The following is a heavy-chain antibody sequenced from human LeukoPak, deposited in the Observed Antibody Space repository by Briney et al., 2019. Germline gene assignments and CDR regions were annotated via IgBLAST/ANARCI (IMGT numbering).Heavy chain of an antibody. Sequence: GSSVKVSCKASGGTFSSYAISWVRQAPGQGLEWMGGIIPIFGTANYAQKFQGRVTITADESTSPAYMELSSMRSADTAVYYCASRTYYDSSGSSPVYYMDVWGKGTTVTVSS. D-gene: IGHD3-22*01. CDR1: GGTFSSYA. J-gene: IGHJ6*03. CDR3: ASRTYYDSSGSSPVYYMDV. CDR2: IIPIFGTA. V-gene: IGHV1-69*01.